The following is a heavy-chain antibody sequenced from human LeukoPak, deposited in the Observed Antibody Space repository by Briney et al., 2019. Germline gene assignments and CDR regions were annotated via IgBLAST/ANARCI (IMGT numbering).Heavy chain of an antibody. CDR1: GVSISTSY. J-gene: IGHJ4*02. CDR2: FYTTGSY. D-gene: IGHD6-19*01. V-gene: IGHV4-4*07. CDR3: ARESNDQWLAPDF. Sequence: SETLSLTCSVSGVSISTSYWIWIRQPAGGGLEWMGRFYTTGSYGYNPSLNSRVTMSVDTSKNQFSLKLSSVTAADTAVYYCARESNDQWLAPDFWGQGTLVTVSS.